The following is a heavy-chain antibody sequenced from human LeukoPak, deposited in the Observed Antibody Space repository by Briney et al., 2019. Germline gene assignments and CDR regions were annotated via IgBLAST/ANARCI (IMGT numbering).Heavy chain of an antibody. D-gene: IGHD2-21*02. V-gene: IGHV4-39*01. J-gene: IGHJ4*02. CDR3: ARHYCGGDCYSDY. Sequence: PSETLSLTCTVSGGSISSSSYYWGWIRQPPGKGLEWIGSIYYSGSTYYNPSLKSRVTISVDTSKNQFSLKLSSVTAADTAVYYCARHYCGGDCYSDYWGQGTLVTVSS. CDR1: GGSISSSSYY. CDR2: IYYSGST.